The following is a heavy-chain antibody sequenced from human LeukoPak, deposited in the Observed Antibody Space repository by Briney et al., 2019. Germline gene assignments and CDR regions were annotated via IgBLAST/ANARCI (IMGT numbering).Heavy chain of an antibody. V-gene: IGHV1-18*01. D-gene: IGHD3-10*01. J-gene: IGHJ4*02. CDR3: GRDRPPSAPGRIGFDY. CDR2: ISVETGNT. CDR1: GYTFNTYG. Sequence: ASVKVSCKPSGYTFNTYGLTWVRQAPGQGLEWMGWISVETGNTKYAQNLQDRLTMTTDISTSTAYMELRSLRSDDTALYYCGRDRPPSAPGRIGFDYGGQGPRVTVSS.